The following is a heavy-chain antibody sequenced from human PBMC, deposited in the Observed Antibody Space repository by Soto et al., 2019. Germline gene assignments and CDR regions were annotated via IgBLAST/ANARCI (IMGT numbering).Heavy chain of an antibody. D-gene: IGHD6-19*01. J-gene: IGHJ4*02. CDR2: YGTRSSSV. V-gene: IGHV3-21*01. CDR3: TTEYGYSSGQNDN. CDR1: GFTFSSHS. Sequence: GGSLRLSCAASGFTFSSHSMNWVRQAPGKGLEWVSSYGTRSSSVFYTDSVKGRFTISRDNAKNSLYLQMNSLRAEDSAVYYCTTEYGYSSGQNDNWGQGTLVTVSS.